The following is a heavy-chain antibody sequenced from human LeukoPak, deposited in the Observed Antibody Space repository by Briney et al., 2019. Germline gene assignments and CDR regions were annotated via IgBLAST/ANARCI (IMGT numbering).Heavy chain of an antibody. J-gene: IGHJ5*02. CDR1: GYTFTGYY. CDR3: ARDGDYDILTGYYNWFDP. CDR2: INPNSGGT. Sequence: GASVKVSCKAPGYTFTGYYMHWVRQAPGQGLEWMGRINPNSGGTNYAQKFQGRVTMTRDTSISTAYMELSRLRSDDTAVYYCARDGDYDILTGYYNWFDPWGQGTLVTVSS. V-gene: IGHV1-2*06. D-gene: IGHD3-9*01.